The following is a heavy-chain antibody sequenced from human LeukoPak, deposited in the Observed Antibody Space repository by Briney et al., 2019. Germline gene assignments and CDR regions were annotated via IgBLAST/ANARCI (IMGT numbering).Heavy chain of an antibody. Sequence: SGGSLRLSCAASGFTFSSYAMSWVRQAPGKGLEWVSAISGSGGSTYYADSVKGRFTISRDNSKNTLYLQMNSLRAEDTAVYYCAKGIYGDSSYYFDYWGRGTLVTVSS. CDR3: AKGIYGDSSYYFDY. J-gene: IGHJ4*02. V-gene: IGHV3-23*01. CDR1: GFTFSSYA. D-gene: IGHD4-17*01. CDR2: ISGSGGST.